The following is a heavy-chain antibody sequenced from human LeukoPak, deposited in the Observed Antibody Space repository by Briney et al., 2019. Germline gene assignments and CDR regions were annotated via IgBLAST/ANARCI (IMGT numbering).Heavy chain of an antibody. CDR2: TCYSGST. CDR1: GGSISNYY. Sequence: SETLSLTCTVSGGSISNYYWSWVRQPPAKGLEWIGYTCYSGSTNYNPSLTSRVTISVDTSKNKFSLNLTSVSAADTAVYYCERHGSGSVAAPKYWGQGALVTVSS. D-gene: IGHD4-23*01. CDR3: ERHGSGSVAAPKY. V-gene: IGHV4-59*08. J-gene: IGHJ4*02.